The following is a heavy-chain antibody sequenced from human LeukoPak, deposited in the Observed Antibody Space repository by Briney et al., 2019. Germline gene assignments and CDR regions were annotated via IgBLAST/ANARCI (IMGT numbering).Heavy chain of an antibody. J-gene: IGHJ6*03. Sequence: SETLSLTCTVSGGSISSGSYYWSWIRQPAGKGLEWIGRIYTSGSTNYNPSLKSRVTISVDTSKNQFSLKLSSVTAADTAVYYCARVQLERGYYYYMDVWGKGTTVTISS. CDR2: IYTSGST. CDR1: GGSISSGSYY. V-gene: IGHV4-61*02. D-gene: IGHD1-1*01. CDR3: ARVQLERGYYYYMDV.